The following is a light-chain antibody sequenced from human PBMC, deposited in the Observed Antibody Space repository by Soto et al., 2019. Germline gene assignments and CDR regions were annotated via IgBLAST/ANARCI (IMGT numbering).Light chain of an antibody. V-gene: IGKV1-39*01. J-gene: IGKJ4*01. CDR2: SAS. CDR3: QQPYSAPLT. CDR1: QNIINY. Sequence: IQMTQSPSSLSAPVGDRVTITCRTSQNIINYLNWYQQTPGKAPKLLIYSASTLQSGVPSRFTGSGSGTDFTLTISTLQPEDSATYYCQQPYSAPLTFGGGTKVEI.